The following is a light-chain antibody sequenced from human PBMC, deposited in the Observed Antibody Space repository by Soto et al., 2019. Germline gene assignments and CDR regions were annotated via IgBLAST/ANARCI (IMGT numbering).Light chain of an antibody. CDR1: QSITNR. V-gene: IGKV1-5*01. CDR3: QHYGGMWT. CDR2: DAS. Sequence: DIQMTQSPSTLSASVGDRVTITFRASQSITNRLAWYQQKPGKAPKVLIYDASNLESGVQSRFSGSGFGTQFILTISSLQPDDFATYWCQHYGGMWTFGQGTKVEIK. J-gene: IGKJ1*01.